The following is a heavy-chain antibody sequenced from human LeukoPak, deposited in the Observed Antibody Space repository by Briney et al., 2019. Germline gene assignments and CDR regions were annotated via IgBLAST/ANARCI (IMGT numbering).Heavy chain of an antibody. J-gene: IGHJ4*02. CDR3: ARSHSSSWYGDY. CDR2: ISYDGSNK. D-gene: IGHD6-13*01. Sequence: GGSLRLSCAASGFTFSSYAMHWVRQAPGKGLEWVAVISYDGSNKYYADSVKGRFTISRDNSKNTLYLQMNSLRAEDTAVYYCARSHSSSWYGDYWGQGTLVTVS. V-gene: IGHV3-30*04. CDR1: GFTFSSYA.